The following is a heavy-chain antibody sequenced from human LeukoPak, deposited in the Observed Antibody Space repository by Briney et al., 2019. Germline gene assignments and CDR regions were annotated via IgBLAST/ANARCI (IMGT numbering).Heavy chain of an antibody. D-gene: IGHD5-12*01. CDR3: AREEGLDY. CDR1: GFSFSSYE. V-gene: IGHV3-48*03. J-gene: IGHJ4*02. Sequence: GGSEGLCCAASGFSFSSYEMNWVRQAPGKGLEWVSYISSSGSTKEYADSVKGRFTISRDNAKNSLYLQVNSLRVEDTAVYYCAREEGLDYWGQGPLVTVSS. CDR2: ISSSGSTK.